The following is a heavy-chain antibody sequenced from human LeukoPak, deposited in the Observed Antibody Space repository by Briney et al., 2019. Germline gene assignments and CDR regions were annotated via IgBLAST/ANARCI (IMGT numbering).Heavy chain of an antibody. CDR2: ISYDGSNK. CDR3: AKPGGDFDYYYYGMDV. J-gene: IGHJ6*02. Sequence: GGSLRLSCAASGFTFSSYVMHWVRQAPGKGLEWVAVISYDGSNKYYADSVKGRLTISRDNSKNTLYLQMNSLRAEDTAVYYCAKPGGDFDYYYYGMDVWGQGTTVTVSS. CDR1: GFTFSSYV. V-gene: IGHV3-30*18. D-gene: IGHD2-21*02.